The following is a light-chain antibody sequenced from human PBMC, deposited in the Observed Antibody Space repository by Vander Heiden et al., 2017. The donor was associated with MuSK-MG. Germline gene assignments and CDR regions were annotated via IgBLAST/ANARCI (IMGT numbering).Light chain of an antibody. V-gene: IGLV3-1*01. Sequence: SYELTQPPSVTVSPGQTATITYSGHQLGDKFPCWYPLKPAQSPVMVMSQNTGRPAGIPGRFSGSSSGTTATLTISGTPAGDESYYFCPEWYNNNVVFGGGTKLTVL. CDR1: QLGDKF. CDR3: PEWYNNNVV. J-gene: IGLJ2*01. CDR2: QNT.